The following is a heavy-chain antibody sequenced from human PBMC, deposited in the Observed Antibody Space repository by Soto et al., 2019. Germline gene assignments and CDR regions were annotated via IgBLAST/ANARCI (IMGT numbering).Heavy chain of an antibody. D-gene: IGHD6-13*01. CDR3: ARYSGQQVDYFDF. CDR1: GISFINHY. J-gene: IGHJ4*02. V-gene: IGHV1-46*03. Sequence: GASVKVSCKASGISFINHYVHWVRQAPGQGPEWMGVINPAGSVTVYALKLQDRVTVTRDTSTSTAYMELNSLRSEDTAVYYCARYSGQQVDYFDFWGQGTLVTVSS. CDR2: INPAGSVT.